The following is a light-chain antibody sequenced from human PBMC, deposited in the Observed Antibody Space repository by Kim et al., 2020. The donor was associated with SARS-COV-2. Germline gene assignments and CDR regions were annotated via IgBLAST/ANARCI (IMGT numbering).Light chain of an antibody. CDR3: SSYTLTNTYV. V-gene: IGLV2-14*03. CDR1: TNTGDVLDR. Sequence: GQSITVSCTETTNTGDVLDRVSWYQRQPDQAPNLIIFDVAKRPSGVYNRFSGSRSANTASLIISGLQADDDADYYCSSYTLTNTYVFGSGTKVTVL. CDR2: DVA. J-gene: IGLJ1*01.